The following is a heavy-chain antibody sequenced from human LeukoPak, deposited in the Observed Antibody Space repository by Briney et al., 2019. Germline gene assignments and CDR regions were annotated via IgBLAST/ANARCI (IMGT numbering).Heavy chain of an antibody. CDR1: GGTFSSYA. Sequence: SVKVSCKASGGTFSSYAISWVRQAPGQGLEWMGRIIPIFGTASYAQKFQGRVTITTDESTSTAYMELSSLRSEDTAVYYCARGNYGDDNWFDPWGQGTLVTVSS. J-gene: IGHJ5*02. V-gene: IGHV1-69*05. CDR3: ARGNYGDDNWFDP. D-gene: IGHD4-17*01. CDR2: IIPIFGTA.